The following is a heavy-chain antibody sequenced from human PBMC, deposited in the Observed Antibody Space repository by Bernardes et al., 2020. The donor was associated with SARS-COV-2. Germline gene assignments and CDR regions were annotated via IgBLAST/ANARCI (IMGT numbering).Heavy chain of an antibody. CDR1: GFTFEDYT. CDR3: ATERQSLTVFGVGHDAFDF. D-gene: IGHD3-3*01. V-gene: IGHV3-43*01. Sequence: LRLSCAASGFTFEDYTMHWVRQVPGKGLEWVSLVSWDGSTTNYADSVKGRFIISRDSSRNTVHLQMDSLRKEDTALYYCATERQSLTVFGVGHDAFDFWGKGTMVTVSS. J-gene: IGHJ3*01. CDR2: VSWDGSTT.